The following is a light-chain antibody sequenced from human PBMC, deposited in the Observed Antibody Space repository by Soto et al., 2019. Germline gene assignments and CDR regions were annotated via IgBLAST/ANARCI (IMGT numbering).Light chain of an antibody. J-gene: IGKJ1*01. CDR2: GTS. Sequence: EIVLTQSPGTLSLSPGERATLSCRASQSVDNHYTAWLQQNPGQAPRLLIYGTSTRPPGIPDRFRGSGSGTDSTLPISRLEPEDFAADYCQHYVRSPPWTFGQGTMVEIK. CDR1: QSVDNHY. CDR3: QHYVRSPPWT. V-gene: IGKV3-20*01.